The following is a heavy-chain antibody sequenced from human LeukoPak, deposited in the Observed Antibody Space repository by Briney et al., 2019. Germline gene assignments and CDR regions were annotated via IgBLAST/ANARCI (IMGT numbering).Heavy chain of an antibody. J-gene: IGHJ6*03. CDR1: GFTVSSNS. CDR3: TGVKRGYSYGYDYYYYMDV. CDR2: IYSDNT. Sequence: GGSLRLSCTVSGFTVSSNSMSWVRQAPGKGLEWVSFIYSDNTHYSDSVKGRFTISRDNSKNTLYLQMNSLKTEDTAVYYCTGVKRGYSYGYDYYYYMDVWGKGTTVTISS. V-gene: IGHV3-53*01. D-gene: IGHD5-18*01.